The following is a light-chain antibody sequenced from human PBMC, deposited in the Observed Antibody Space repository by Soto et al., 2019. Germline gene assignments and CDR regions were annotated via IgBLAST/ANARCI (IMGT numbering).Light chain of an antibody. CDR1: QIIANN. CDR2: GAS. Sequence: EIVMMQSPATLSVSPGERATLSCRASQIIANNLAWYQQKPGQAPRLLIHGASTRAPGIPARFSGSGSGTEFTLTISSLQSEDFAIYYCQHYNNWPPWTFGQGTKV. V-gene: IGKV3-15*01. J-gene: IGKJ1*01. CDR3: QHYNNWPPWT.